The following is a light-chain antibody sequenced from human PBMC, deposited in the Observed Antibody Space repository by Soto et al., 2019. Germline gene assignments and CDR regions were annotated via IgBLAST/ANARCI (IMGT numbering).Light chain of an antibody. CDR2: EVV. CDR3: AAWEASLIVGV. J-gene: IGLJ1*01. Sequence: QSVLTQPPSASGSPGQSVTISCTGTKNDIGVYDFVSWYQHHPGKAPRLIIYEVVQRPSGVPDRFSGSKSGNTASLTVSGLRAGVEADYSCAAWEASLIVGVFG. V-gene: IGLV2-8*01. CDR1: KNDIGVYDF.